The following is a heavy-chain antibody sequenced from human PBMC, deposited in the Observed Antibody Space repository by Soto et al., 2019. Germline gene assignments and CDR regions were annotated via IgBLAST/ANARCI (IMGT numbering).Heavy chain of an antibody. D-gene: IGHD1-7*01. CDR2: FDPEDGET. Sequence: SVKVSCKVSGYTLTELSMHWVRQAPGKGLEWMGGFDPEDGETIYAQKFQGRVTMTEDTYTDTAYMELSSLRSEDTAVYYCATGPNWNYVRFDYWGQGTLVTVSS. J-gene: IGHJ4*02. CDR1: GYTLTELS. CDR3: ATGPNWNYVRFDY. V-gene: IGHV1-24*01.